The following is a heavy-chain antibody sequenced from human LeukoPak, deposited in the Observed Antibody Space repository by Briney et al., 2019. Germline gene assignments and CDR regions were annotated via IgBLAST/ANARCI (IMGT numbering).Heavy chain of an antibody. D-gene: IGHD6-13*01. V-gene: IGHV1-2*02. CDR1: GNIFNGYY. CDR3: ARAGAAAVPDWYFDL. CDR2: INPNNGGA. J-gene: IGHJ2*01. Sequence: ASVKVSCKTSGNIFNGYYIHWVRQAPGRGLEWMGWINPNNGGANFAQKFQGRVTFTRDSSISTVYMDLSRLRSDEAAVYYCARAGAAAVPDWYFDLWGRGTLVTVSS.